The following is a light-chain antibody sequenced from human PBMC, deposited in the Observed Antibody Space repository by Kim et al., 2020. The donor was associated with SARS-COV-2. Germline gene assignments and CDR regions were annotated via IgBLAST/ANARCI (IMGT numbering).Light chain of an antibody. CDR3: MQALQTRYT. CDR2: LGS. CDR1: QSLLHSNGYNY. Sequence: DIVMTQSPLSLPVTPGEPASISCRSSQSLLHSNGYNYLDWYLQKPGQSPQLLIYLGSNRASGVPDRFSGSGSGTDFTLKISRVEAEDVGVYYCMQALQTRYTCGQGTKLEI. V-gene: IGKV2-28*01. J-gene: IGKJ2*01.